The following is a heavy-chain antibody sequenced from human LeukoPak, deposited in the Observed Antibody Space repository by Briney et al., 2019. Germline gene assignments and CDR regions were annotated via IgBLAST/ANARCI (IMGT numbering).Heavy chain of an antibody. V-gene: IGHV4-34*01. J-gene: IGHJ6*03. CDR3: ARVHIAVAGTYYYYYYMDV. D-gene: IGHD6-19*01. CDR2: INHSGST. Sequence: GSLRLSCAASGFTFSSYAMSWVRQAPGKGLEWIGEINHSGSTNYNPSLKSRVTISVDTSKNQFSLKLSSVTAADTAVYYCARVHIAVAGTYYYYYYMDVWGKGTTVTISS. CDR1: GFTFSSYA.